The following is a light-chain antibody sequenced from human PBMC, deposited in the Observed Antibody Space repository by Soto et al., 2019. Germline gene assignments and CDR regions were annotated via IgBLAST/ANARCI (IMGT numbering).Light chain of an antibody. Sequence: DIQLTQSPSSLSASVGDRVTITCRASQSISNFLNWYQQKPGQAPKLLISSASNVQSGVPSRFRGRGSGTEFTLTISGLQPEDSASYCCQQSYNFPRTFGQGTKVDIK. CDR1: QSISNF. J-gene: IGKJ1*01. CDR2: SAS. V-gene: IGKV1-39*01. CDR3: QQSYNFPRT.